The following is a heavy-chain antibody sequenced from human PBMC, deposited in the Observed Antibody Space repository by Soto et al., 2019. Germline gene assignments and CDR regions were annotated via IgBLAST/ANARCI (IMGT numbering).Heavy chain of an antibody. CDR3: AKAPPLLVTTREDAFDI. D-gene: IGHD3-9*01. J-gene: IGHJ3*02. Sequence: QVQLVESGGGVVQPGRSLRLSCAASGFTFSSYGMHWVRQAPGKGLEWVAVISYDGSNKYYADSVKGRFTISRDNSKNPLYLQMNSLRAEDTAVYYCAKAPPLLVTTREDAFDIWGQGTMVTVSS. CDR1: GFTFSSYG. CDR2: ISYDGSNK. V-gene: IGHV3-30*18.